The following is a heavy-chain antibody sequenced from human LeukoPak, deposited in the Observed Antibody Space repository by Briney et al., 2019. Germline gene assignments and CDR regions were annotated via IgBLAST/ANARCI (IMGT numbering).Heavy chain of an antibody. J-gene: IGHJ4*02. D-gene: IGHD6-6*01. CDR2: IRYDGSNK. Sequence: GGSLRLSCAASGFTFSSYGMHWVRQAPGKGLEWVAFIRYDGSNKYYADSVKGRFTISRDNPKNTLYLQMNSLRAEDTAVYYCAKDLWRSSSSDFDYWGQGTLVTVSS. CDR1: GFTFSSYG. V-gene: IGHV3-30*02. CDR3: AKDLWRSSSSDFDY.